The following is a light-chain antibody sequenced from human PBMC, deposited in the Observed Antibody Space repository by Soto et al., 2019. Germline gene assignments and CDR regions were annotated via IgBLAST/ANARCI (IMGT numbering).Light chain of an antibody. CDR3: QQSYSNPWT. Sequence: DIQMTQSPSTLSGSVGDRVTITCLASQTISSWLAWYQQKPGKAPKLLIYAASSLQSGVPSRFSGSGSGTDFTLTITSLQPEDFATYYCQQSYSNPWTFGQGTKVDIK. V-gene: IGKV1-5*01. J-gene: IGKJ1*01. CDR2: AAS. CDR1: QTISSW.